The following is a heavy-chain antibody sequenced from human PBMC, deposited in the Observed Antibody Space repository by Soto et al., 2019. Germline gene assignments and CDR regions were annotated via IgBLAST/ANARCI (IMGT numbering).Heavy chain of an antibody. J-gene: IGHJ4*02. CDR2: IFPGSGGT. Sequence: ASVKVSCKASGYTFTTYFLHWVRQAPGQGLEWLGWIFPGSGGTKYAQKFQGRVTMTRDTSINTAYMELSRLTSDDTGVYYCAREWQRGTDYWGQGALVTVSS. CDR1: GYTFTTYF. V-gene: IGHV1-2*02. CDR3: AREWQRGTDY. D-gene: IGHD6-25*01.